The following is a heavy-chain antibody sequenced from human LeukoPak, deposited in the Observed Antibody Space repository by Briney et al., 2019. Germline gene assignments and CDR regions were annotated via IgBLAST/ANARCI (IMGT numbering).Heavy chain of an antibody. J-gene: IGHJ4*02. V-gene: IGHV3-48*01. CDR3: AKAEGYDILTGLDY. CDR1: GFTFSSYS. Sequence: GGSLRLSCVASGFTFSSYSMSWVRQAPGKGLEWVSYISSSSSTIYYADSVKGRFSVSRDNSKNTLYLQMNSLRTEDTAVYYCAKAEGYDILTGLDYWGQGTLVTVSS. D-gene: IGHD3-9*01. CDR2: ISSSSSTI.